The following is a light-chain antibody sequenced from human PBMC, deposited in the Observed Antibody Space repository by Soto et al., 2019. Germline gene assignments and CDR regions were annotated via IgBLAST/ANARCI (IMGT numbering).Light chain of an antibody. Sequence: QSVLTQPASVSGSPGQSITISCTGTSSDIGSYNLVSWYQQHPGKAPKLMIYEVSKRPLGVSICFSGSKSGNTASLTISGLQAEDEADYYCCSYAGSNTPYVFGTGTKVTVL. CDR1: SSDIGSYNL. CDR3: CSYAGSNTPYV. J-gene: IGLJ1*01. CDR2: EVS. V-gene: IGLV2-23*02.